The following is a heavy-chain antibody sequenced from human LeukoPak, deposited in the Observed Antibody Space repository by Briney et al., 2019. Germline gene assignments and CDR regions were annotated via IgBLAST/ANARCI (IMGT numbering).Heavy chain of an antibody. CDR3: ARAQEGVVGATAGAAFDI. V-gene: IGHV4-38-2*01. J-gene: IGHJ3*02. CDR1: GYSISSGYY. CDR2: TYHSGST. Sequence: SETLSLTCAVSGYSISSGYYWGWIRQPPGKGLEWIGSTYHSGSTYYNPSLKSRVTISVDTSKNQFSLKLSSVTAADTAVYYCARAQEGVVGATAGAAFDIWGQGTMVTVSS. D-gene: IGHD1-26*01.